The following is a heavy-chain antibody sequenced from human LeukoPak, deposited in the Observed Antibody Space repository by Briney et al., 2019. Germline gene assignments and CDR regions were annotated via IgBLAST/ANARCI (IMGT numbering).Heavy chain of an antibody. CDR1: GYTFTSYD. V-gene: IGHV1-8*01. D-gene: IGHD3-3*01. CDR3: ARGGEWLVSWRGFDP. Sequence: ASVKVSCKASGYTFTSYDINWVRQATGQGLEWMGWMNPNSGNTGYAQKFQGRVTITRNTFISTAYMELSSLRSEDTAVYYCARGGEWLVSWRGFDPWGQGTLVTVSS. J-gene: IGHJ5*02. CDR2: MNPNSGNT.